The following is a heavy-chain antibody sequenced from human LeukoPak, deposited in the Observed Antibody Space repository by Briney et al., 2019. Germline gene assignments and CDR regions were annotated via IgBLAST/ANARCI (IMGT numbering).Heavy chain of an antibody. Sequence: PGGSLRLSCAASGFTFSSDGMHWVCQAPGKGLEWVAFIRHDGSKKYYADSVKGRFTTSRDNSKNTLDLQMNSLRPEDTAVYYCAKSGGGYRFDYWGQGTLVTVSS. J-gene: IGHJ4*02. CDR1: GFTFSSDG. CDR2: IRHDGSKK. D-gene: IGHD5-24*01. CDR3: AKSGGGYRFDY. V-gene: IGHV3-30*02.